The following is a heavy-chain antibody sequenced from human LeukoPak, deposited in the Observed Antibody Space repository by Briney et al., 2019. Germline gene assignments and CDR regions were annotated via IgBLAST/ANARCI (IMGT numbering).Heavy chain of an antibody. V-gene: IGHV1-69*13. CDR3: TRLVEMATIEDAFDI. Sequence: SVKVSCKASGGTFSSYAISWVRQAPGQGLEWMGGIIPIFGTANYAQKFQGRVTITADESTSTAYMELSSLKTEDTAVYYCTRLVEMATIEDAFDIWGQGTMVTVSS. J-gene: IGHJ3*02. CDR1: GGTFSSYA. CDR2: IIPIFGTA. D-gene: IGHD5-24*01.